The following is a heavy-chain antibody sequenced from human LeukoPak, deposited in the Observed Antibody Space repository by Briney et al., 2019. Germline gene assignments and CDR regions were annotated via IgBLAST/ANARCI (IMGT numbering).Heavy chain of an antibody. V-gene: IGHV3-20*04. Sequence: PRGSLRLSCAASGFTFDDYDMSWVRQAPGKGLEWVSGINWNGGSTGYADSVKGRFTISRDNAKNSLYLQMNSLRAEDTAVYYCTREGTDDYNLSPFDFWGQGTLVTVSS. J-gene: IGHJ4*02. CDR3: TREGTDDYNLSPFDF. CDR2: INWNGGST. D-gene: IGHD5-24*01. CDR1: GFTFDDYD.